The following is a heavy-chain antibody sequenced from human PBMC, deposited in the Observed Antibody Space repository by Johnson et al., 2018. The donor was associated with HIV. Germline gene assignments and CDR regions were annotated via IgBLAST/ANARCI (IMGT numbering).Heavy chain of an antibody. D-gene: IGHD3-22*01. CDR3: ARHSDPWFVSGYYNGAFDI. CDR2: IYSGGA. CDR1: GFTVSSNY. V-gene: IGHV3-53*02. J-gene: IGHJ3*02. Sequence: VQLVETGGGLIQPGGSLRLSCAASGFTVSSNYMSWVRQAPGKGLEWVSVIYSGGAYYTDSVKGRFTIPRDNSKTTLYLQMNSLRAEDTAVYYCARHSDPWFVSGYYNGAFDIWGQGTMVTVSS.